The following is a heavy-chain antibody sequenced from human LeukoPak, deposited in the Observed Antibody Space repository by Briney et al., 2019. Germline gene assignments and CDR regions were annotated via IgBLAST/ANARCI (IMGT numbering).Heavy chain of an antibody. CDR1: GFTFSSYW. CDR2: INSDGSST. J-gene: IGHJ4*02. V-gene: IGHV3-74*01. Sequence: GGSLRLSCAASGFTFSSYWMHWVRQAPGKGLVWVSRINSDGSSTTYADSVRGRFTISRDNSKNTLYLQMNSLRAEDTAVYYCAAPYQLLYDYFDYWGQGTLVTVSS. CDR3: AAPYQLLYDYFDY. D-gene: IGHD2-2*02.